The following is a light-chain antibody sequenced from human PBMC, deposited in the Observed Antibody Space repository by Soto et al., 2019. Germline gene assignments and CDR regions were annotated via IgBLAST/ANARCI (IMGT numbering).Light chain of an antibody. CDR1: ESVVSSY. J-gene: IGKJ5*01. V-gene: IGKV3-20*01. Sequence: EIVLTQSPGTLSLSPGERATLSCRATESVVSSYLAWYQLKPGQAPRLLIYDASSRATGIPDRFSGSGSGTDFTLTISRLEPEDFAVYYCQQYGGTPPITFGQGTRLEIK. CDR2: DAS. CDR3: QQYGGTPPIT.